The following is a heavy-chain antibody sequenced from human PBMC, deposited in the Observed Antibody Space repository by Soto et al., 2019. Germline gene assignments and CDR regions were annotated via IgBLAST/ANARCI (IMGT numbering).Heavy chain of an antibody. D-gene: IGHD5-12*01. CDR1: SGSISSGDYY. J-gene: IGHJ6*02. Sequence: QVQLQESGPGLVKPSQTLSLTCTVSSGSISSGDYYWSWIRQPPGKGLEWIGYIYYSGSTYYNPSIKSRLTISVDTCKNQSSLQLSSVTAADTAVYYGARDYDDRYYGMDVWGQGTTVTVSS. V-gene: IGHV4-30-4*01. CDR2: IYYSGST. CDR3: ARDYDDRYYGMDV.